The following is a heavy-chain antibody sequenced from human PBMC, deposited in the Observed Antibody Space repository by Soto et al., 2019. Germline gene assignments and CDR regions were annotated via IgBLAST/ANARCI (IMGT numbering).Heavy chain of an antibody. Sequence: EVQLVESGGGLEQPGGSLRLSCEVSGFTFNVYNMNWVRQAPGKGLEWVSYISSSSTTIYYADSVKGRFTISGDDARKSVYLQMSSLRSEDTAVYYCARVRPWFGVLSAFEMWSLWTTVTVSS. CDR3: ARVRPWFGVLSAFEM. CDR1: GFTFNVYN. V-gene: IGHV3-48*01. D-gene: IGHD3-10*01. J-gene: IGHJ3*01. CDR2: ISSSSTTI.